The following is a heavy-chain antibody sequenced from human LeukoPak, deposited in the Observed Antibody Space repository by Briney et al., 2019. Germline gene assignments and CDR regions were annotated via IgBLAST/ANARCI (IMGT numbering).Heavy chain of an antibody. CDR2: ISGSGGST. D-gene: IGHD1-7*01. V-gene: IGHV3-23*01. J-gene: IGHJ4*02. CDR1: GFTFSTYS. Sequence: QPGGSLRLSCAASGFTFSTYSMNWVRQAPGKGLEWVSAISGSGGSTYYADSVKGRFTISRDNSKNTLYLQMNSLRAEDTAVYYCAQLRGRIGDYWGQGTLVTVSS. CDR3: AQLRGRIGDY.